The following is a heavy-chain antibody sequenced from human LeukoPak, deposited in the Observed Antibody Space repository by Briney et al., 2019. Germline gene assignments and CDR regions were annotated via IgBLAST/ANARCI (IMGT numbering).Heavy chain of an antibody. CDR2: ISYDGSNK. CDR3: VREANIVVVPATGGFDP. J-gene: IGHJ5*02. CDR1: GFTFSSYA. V-gene: IGHV3-30*04. Sequence: PGRSLRLSCAASGFTFSSYAMHWVRQAPGKGLEWVAVISYDGSNKYYADSVKGRFTISRDNSKNTLYLQMNSLRAEDTAVYYCVREANIVVVPATGGFDPWGQGTLVTVSS. D-gene: IGHD2-2*01.